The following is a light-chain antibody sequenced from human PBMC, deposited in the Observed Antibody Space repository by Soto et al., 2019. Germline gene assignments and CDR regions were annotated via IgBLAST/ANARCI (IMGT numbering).Light chain of an antibody. CDR2: TAS. V-gene: IGKV3-20*01. Sequence: ELALTQSLGTRCLSPGEGAPLPCMACQSVSRNYLAWYQQKPXQAHRLXXYTASRRATGIPDRFSGSVSGTDFTLTISSLQSEDFAVYFCQQYHIWPSWTFGQGTKGDIK. J-gene: IGKJ1*01. CDR3: QQYHIWPSWT. CDR1: QSVSRNY.